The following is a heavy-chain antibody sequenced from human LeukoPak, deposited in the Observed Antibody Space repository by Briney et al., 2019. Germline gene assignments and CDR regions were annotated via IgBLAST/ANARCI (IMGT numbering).Heavy chain of an antibody. Sequence: SETLSLTCTVSGGSISSYYWSWIRQPPGKGLEWIGYIYTSGTTNYNPSLKSRVTMSVDTSKNQFSLKLTSVTAADTAVYYCAGDAAYYYGSGSYRNGIDYWGQGSLVTVSS. CDR2: IYTSGTT. CDR3: AGDAAYYYGSGSYRNGIDY. D-gene: IGHD3-10*01. V-gene: IGHV4-4*08. CDR1: GGSISSYY. J-gene: IGHJ4*02.